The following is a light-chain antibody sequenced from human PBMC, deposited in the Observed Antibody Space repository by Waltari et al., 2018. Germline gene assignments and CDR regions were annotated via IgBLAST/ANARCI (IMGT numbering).Light chain of an antibody. V-gene: IGLV2-8*01. CDR3: SSYAGSYNLV. J-gene: IGLJ3*02. CDR1: SSDIGGYNY. CDR2: EVT. Sequence: QSALTQPPSASGSPGQSVTISCTGTSSDIGGYNYVSWYQQHPGEVPKLMIYEVTKRPSGVPDRFSGSKSGNTASLTVSGLQAEDEADYDCSSYAGSYNLVFGGGTKLTVL.